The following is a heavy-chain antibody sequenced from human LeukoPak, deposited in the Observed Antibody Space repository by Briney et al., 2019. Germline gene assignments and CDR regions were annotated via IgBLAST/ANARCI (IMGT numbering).Heavy chain of an antibody. CDR2: ISYSGST. D-gene: IGHD3-22*01. J-gene: IGHJ5*02. CDR3: ARHSRQYDSSGVNWFDP. V-gene: IGHV4-59*08. Sequence: SETLSLTCTVSGGSISSYHWSWVRQPPGKGLEWIGHISYSGSTNYNPSLGSRVTISVDTSKNQFSLRLRSVNSAGTAVYHCARHSRQYDSSGVNWFDPWGQGTLVTVSS. CDR1: GGSISSYH.